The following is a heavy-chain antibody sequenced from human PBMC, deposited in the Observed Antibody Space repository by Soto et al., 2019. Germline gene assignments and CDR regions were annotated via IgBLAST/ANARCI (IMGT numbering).Heavy chain of an antibody. CDR2: ISYDGSNK. CDR3: ARELIIAARLLYYYYGMDV. V-gene: IGHV3-30-3*01. D-gene: IGHD6-13*01. J-gene: IGHJ6*02. Sequence: QLGGSLRLSCAASGFTFSSYAMHWVRQAPGKGLEWVAVISYDGSNKYYADSVKGRFTISRDNSKNTLYLQMNSLRAEDTAVYYCARELIIAARLLYYYYGMDVWGQGTTVTVSS. CDR1: GFTFSSYA.